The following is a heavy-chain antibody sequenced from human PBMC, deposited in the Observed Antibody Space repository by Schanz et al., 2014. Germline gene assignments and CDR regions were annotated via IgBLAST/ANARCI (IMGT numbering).Heavy chain of an antibody. Sequence: QVQLQESGPGLVKPSGTLSLTCAVSGASISSSNWWSWVRQPPGQGLEWIGEIYHSGNPNYNASHKSRVTISVDKSKNQFSLKVSSVTAADAAVYYCARDRGHGDLPGDIWGQGTMVTVSS. CDR2: IYHSGNP. V-gene: IGHV4-4*02. CDR3: ARDRGHGDLPGDI. J-gene: IGHJ3*02. D-gene: IGHD4-17*01. CDR1: GASISSSNW.